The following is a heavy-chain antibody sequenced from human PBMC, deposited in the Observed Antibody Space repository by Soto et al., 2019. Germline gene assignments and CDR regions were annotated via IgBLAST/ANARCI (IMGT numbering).Heavy chain of an antibody. Sequence: GGSLRLSCAASGFTFSSYAMSWVRQAPGKGLEWVSAISGSGGSTYYADSVKGRFTISRDNSKNTLYLQMNSLRAEDTAVYYCAKFSRRLTLREGYYYYMDVWGKGTTVTVSS. CDR3: AKFSRRLTLREGYYYYMDV. CDR2: ISGSGGST. CDR1: GFTFSSYA. D-gene: IGHD3-9*01. V-gene: IGHV3-23*01. J-gene: IGHJ6*03.